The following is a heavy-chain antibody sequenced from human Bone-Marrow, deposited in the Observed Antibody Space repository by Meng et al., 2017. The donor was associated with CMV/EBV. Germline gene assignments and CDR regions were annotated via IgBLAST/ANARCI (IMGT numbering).Heavy chain of an antibody. Sequence: ASVKVSCKASGYTFTGYNMHWVRQAPGQGLEWMGWINPNSGGTNYAQKFQGRVTMSRDTSISAAYMELSRLKSDDTAVYYCARDPPGYCSSTSCHVDYYYGMDVWGQGTTVTVSS. CDR1: GYTFTGYN. CDR2: INPNSGGT. CDR3: ARDPPGYCSSTSCHVDYYYGMDV. V-gene: IGHV1-2*02. D-gene: IGHD2-2*01. J-gene: IGHJ6*02.